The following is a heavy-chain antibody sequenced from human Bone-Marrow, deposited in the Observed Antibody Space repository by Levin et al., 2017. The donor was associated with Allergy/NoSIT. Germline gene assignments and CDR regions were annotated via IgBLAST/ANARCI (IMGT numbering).Heavy chain of an antibody. CDR3: ARRADIVVVPVNWFDP. CDR1: GYTFSDYY. D-gene: IGHD2-2*01. CDR2: INPKSGNT. Sequence: GESLKISCKASGYTFSDYYMYWVRQAPGQGLEWMRWINPKSGNTNYAQKFQGRVTMTRDTSISTVYMELSNLKSDDTAVYYCARRADIVVVPVNWFDPWGRGTLVTVSS. V-gene: IGHV1-2*02. J-gene: IGHJ5*02.